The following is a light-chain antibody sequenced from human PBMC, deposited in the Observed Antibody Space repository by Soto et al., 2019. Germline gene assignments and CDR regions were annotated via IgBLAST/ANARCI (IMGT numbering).Light chain of an antibody. Sequence: EIVMTQSPVTVSVSPGDRATLSCRASQTIGSLLAWYQQTPGQAPRLLIYDASTRATDIPARFSGSGSGTEFTLTISSLQSEDFAIYYCHQYSNWPLSFGGGTKVEIK. J-gene: IGKJ4*01. CDR1: QTIGSL. CDR2: DAS. CDR3: HQYSNWPLS. V-gene: IGKV3D-15*01.